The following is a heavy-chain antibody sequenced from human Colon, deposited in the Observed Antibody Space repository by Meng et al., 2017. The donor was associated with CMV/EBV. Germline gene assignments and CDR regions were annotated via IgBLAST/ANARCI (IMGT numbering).Heavy chain of an antibody. V-gene: IGHV3-21*01. J-gene: IGHJ4*02. Sequence: GGSLRLSCTVSGFSFITYSMNWVRQAPGKGLEWISSISSGGSYIFYADSAKGRFTISRDDAKNSLYLQMNSLRVDDTAVYYCARAPLSGYFYDFWGQGTLVTVSS. CDR1: GFSFITYS. CDR2: ISSGGSYI. CDR3: ARAPLSGYFYDF. D-gene: IGHD3-22*01.